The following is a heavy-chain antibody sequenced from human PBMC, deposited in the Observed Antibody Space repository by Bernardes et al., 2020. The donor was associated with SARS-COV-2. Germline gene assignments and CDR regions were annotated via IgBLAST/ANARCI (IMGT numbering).Heavy chain of an antibody. Sequence: GGSLRLSCAASGFTFSNYAMHWVRQAPGKGPEWVAVIWSDGINKYFADSVKGRFTISRDNSKNTLFLQMNSLRAEDTAVYYCARGGDSSTYPPRGPTDHWGQGTLVTVSS. CDR1: GFTFSNYA. V-gene: IGHV3-33*01. D-gene: IGHD3-22*01. CDR2: IWSDGINK. J-gene: IGHJ4*02. CDR3: ARGGDSSTYPPRGPTDH.